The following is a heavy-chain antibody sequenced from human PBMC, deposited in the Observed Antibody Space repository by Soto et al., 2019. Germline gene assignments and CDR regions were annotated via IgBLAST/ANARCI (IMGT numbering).Heavy chain of an antibody. V-gene: IGHV1-69*01. D-gene: IGHD3-10*01. CDR3: ATWGRGTYYYGSGDQH. J-gene: IGHJ1*01. Sequence: QVQLVQSGAEVKKPGSSVKVSCKASGGTFSSYAISWVRQAPGQGLEWMGGIIPIFGTANYAQKFQGRVTITADESTSTAYRELSSLRSEDTAVYYCATWGRGTYYYGSGDQHWGQGTLVTVSS. CDR1: GGTFSSYA. CDR2: IIPIFGTA.